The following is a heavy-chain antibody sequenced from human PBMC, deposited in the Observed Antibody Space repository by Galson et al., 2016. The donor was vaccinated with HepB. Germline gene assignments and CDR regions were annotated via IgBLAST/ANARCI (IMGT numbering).Heavy chain of an antibody. J-gene: IGHJ4*02. D-gene: IGHD3-16*01. CDR1: GFSFSNSG. CDR2: ITRSGDAT. V-gene: IGHV3-23*01. CDR3: GKHGGFDY. Sequence: SLRLSCAASGFSFSNSGMSWVRQAPGRGLEWVSGITRSGDATHHADSVKGRFTISRDNPKNTLYLYMNNLTAGDTAIYYCGKHGGFDYWGQGALVTVSS.